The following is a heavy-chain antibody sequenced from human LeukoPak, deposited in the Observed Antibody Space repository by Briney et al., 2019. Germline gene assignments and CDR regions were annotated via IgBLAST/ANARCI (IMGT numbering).Heavy chain of an antibody. J-gene: IGHJ4*02. CDR1: GFTFSSYW. CDR2: ISQDVSHK. Sequence: PGVSLRLSCAASGFTFSSYWMSWVRQAPGKGLQSVAYISQDVSHKYYVDSVKGRFTISRDNAKNSLHLEMNSLRAEDTALYYCARVGYNGRNFENWGQGTLVTVSS. CDR3: ARVGYNGRNFEN. V-gene: IGHV3-7*01. D-gene: IGHD5-18*01.